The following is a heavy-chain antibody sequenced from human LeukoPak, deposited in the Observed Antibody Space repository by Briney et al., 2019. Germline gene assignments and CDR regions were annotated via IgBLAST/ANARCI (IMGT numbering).Heavy chain of an antibody. D-gene: IGHD3-3*01. CDR1: GFTFSDYY. CDR2: IKQDGSEK. Sequence: GGSLRLSCAASGFTFSDYYMSWIRQAPGKGLDWVANIKQDGSEKYYVDSVKGRFTISRDNTKNSLYLQMNSLRAEDTAVYYCARELWSGTNWFDPWGQGTLVTVSS. J-gene: IGHJ5*02. CDR3: ARELWSGTNWFDP. V-gene: IGHV3-7*03.